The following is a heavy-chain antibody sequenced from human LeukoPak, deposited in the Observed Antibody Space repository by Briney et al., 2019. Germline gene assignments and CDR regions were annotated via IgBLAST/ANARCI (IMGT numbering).Heavy chain of an antibody. V-gene: IGHV3-21*01. CDR3: ASDEGNYFDY. Sequence: GGSLRLSCAASGFTFSIYIMNWVRQAPGKGLEWVASISRNSTYIHYADSVKGRFTISRDNARNSLFLQMNSLRAEDTAIYYCASDEGNYFDYWGQGTLVTVSS. CDR1: GFTFSIYI. CDR2: ISRNSTYI. J-gene: IGHJ4*02.